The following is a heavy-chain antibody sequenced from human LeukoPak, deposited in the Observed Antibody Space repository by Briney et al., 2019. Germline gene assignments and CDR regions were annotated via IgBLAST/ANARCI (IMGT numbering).Heavy chain of an antibody. J-gene: IGHJ6*03. CDR1: GGSFSGYY. D-gene: IGHD3-22*01. CDR3: ARIAGWYYDDSSGYRYYYYMDV. Sequence: SETLSLTCAVYGGSFSGYYWSWIRQPPGKGLEWIGEINHSGSTNYNPSLKSRVTISVDTSKNQFSLKLSSVTAADTALYYCARIAGWYYDDSSGYRYYYYMDVWGKGTTVTVSS. V-gene: IGHV4-34*01. CDR2: INHSGST.